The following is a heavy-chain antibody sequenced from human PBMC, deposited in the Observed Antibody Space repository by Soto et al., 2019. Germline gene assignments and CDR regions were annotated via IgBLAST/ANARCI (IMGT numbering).Heavy chain of an antibody. D-gene: IGHD5-18*01. Sequence: QVQLVQSGAEVKKPGASVKVSCKASGYTFTSYAMHWVRQAPGQRLEWMGWINAGNGNTKYSQKFQGRVTITRDTSASTGYMELSSLRSEDTAVYYCARDEGRIQLWSGFDYWGQGTLVTVSS. CDR1: GYTFTSYA. CDR2: INAGNGNT. V-gene: IGHV1-3*01. CDR3: ARDEGRIQLWSGFDY. J-gene: IGHJ4*02.